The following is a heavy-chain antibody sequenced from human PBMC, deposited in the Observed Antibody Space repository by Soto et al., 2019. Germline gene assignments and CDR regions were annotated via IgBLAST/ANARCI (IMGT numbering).Heavy chain of an antibody. J-gene: IGHJ6*01. CDR2: IIPILDVA. Sequence: QLVQSRAEGKKPGSSVKVSCKASGGDFNSYTISWVRQAPGQGPEGMGTIIPILDVAKQAPKFQGRVTITADNSTSTVYMKLRSLRSDDTAIYYCAKLWFGELWHGMDVWGQATTVPVS. V-gene: IGHV1-69*02. D-gene: IGHD3-10*01. CDR1: GGDFNSYT. CDR3: AKLWFGELWHGMDV.